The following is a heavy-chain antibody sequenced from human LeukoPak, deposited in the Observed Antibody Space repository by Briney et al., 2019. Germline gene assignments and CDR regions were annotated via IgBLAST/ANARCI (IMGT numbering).Heavy chain of an antibody. CDR2: VYDRGNT. CDR3: ARLHGDNASGTPPFDM. Sequence: PSETLSLTCSVSGDSISRNLYFWSWIRHYLGKGLEWIVYVYDRGNTYVYPSLESRVSMSLDTSQNLFSLRLTSVTAADTARYYCARLHGDNASGTPPFDMWGQGTLVTVFS. CDR1: GDSISRNLYF. J-gene: IGHJ4*02. D-gene: IGHD3-10*01. V-gene: IGHV4-31*02.